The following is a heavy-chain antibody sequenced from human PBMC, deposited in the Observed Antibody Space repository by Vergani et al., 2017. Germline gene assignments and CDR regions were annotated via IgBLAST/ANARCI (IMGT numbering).Heavy chain of an antibody. D-gene: IGHD1-1*01. V-gene: IGHV3-30*03. Sequence: QVQLVESGGGEVQPGRSLRLSCSAAGFPFSDYGVHWVRQAPGKGLEWVSVISYDGNKKNYADSVKGRFTISRDNSKNTLYLEMNALRAEDTAVYYCARDFLTRVKTLDDYYMGVWGKGTTVTVSS. CDR2: ISYDGNKK. CDR1: GFPFSDYG. J-gene: IGHJ6*03. CDR3: ARDFLTRVKTLDDYYMGV.